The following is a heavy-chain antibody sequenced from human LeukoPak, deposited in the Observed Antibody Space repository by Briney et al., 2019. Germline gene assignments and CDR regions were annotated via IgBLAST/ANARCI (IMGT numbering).Heavy chain of an antibody. CDR1: GGSISSSSYY. D-gene: IGHD6-13*01. CDR3: ARAYSSSRVWYFDL. V-gene: IGHV4-39*07. J-gene: IGHJ2*01. CDR2: IYYSGST. Sequence: SETLSLTCTVSGGSISSSSYYWGWIRQPPGKGLEWIGSIYYSGSTYYNPSLKSRVTISVDTSKNQFSLKLSSVTAADTAVYYCARAYSSSRVWYFDLWGRGTLVTVSS.